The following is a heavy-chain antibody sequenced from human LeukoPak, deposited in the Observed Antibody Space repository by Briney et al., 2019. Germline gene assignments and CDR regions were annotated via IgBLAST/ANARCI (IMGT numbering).Heavy chain of an antibody. J-gene: IGHJ6*03. CDR3: AREEYSSGLYRYYYMDV. CDR2: ISSSSSYI. D-gene: IGHD6-19*01. V-gene: IGHV3-21*01. CDR1: GFTFSSYS. Sequence: GGSLRLSCAASGFTFSSYSMNWVRQAPGKGLEWVSSISSSSSYIYYADSVKGRFTISRDNAKNSLYLQMNSLRAEDTAVYYCAREEYSSGLYRYYYMDVWGKGATVTVSS.